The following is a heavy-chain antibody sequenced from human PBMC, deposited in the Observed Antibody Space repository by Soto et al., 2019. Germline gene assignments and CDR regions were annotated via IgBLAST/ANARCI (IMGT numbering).Heavy chain of an antibody. J-gene: IGHJ6*03. Sequence: ASVXVSCKASGYTFTSYDINWVRQATGQGLEWMGWMNPNSGNTGYAQKFQGRVTMTRNTSISTAYMELSSLRSEDTAVYYCARVSSSGWYGVNYYYYYMDVWGKGTTVTVSS. CDR2: MNPNSGNT. CDR3: ARVSSSGWYGVNYYYYYMDV. D-gene: IGHD6-19*01. CDR1: GYTFTSYD. V-gene: IGHV1-8*01.